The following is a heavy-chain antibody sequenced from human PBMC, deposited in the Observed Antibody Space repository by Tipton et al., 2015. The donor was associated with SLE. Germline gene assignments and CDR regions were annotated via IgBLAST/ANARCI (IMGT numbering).Heavy chain of an antibody. Sequence: LRLSCAASGFVFSSYGMHWVRQPPGKGLEWLGTIYHSGTTYYNPSLKSRLTLSIDTSKNQFSLELTSVTAADTAVYYCARALRSWDYFFDYWGQGTLVTVSS. V-gene: IGHV4-38-2*01. J-gene: IGHJ4*02. CDR1: GFVFSSYG. CDR3: ARALRSWDYFFDY. CDR2: IYHSGTT. D-gene: IGHD4-17*01.